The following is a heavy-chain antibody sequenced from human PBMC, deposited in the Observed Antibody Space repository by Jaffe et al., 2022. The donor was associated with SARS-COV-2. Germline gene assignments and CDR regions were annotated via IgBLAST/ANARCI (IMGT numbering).Heavy chain of an antibody. J-gene: IGHJ5*02. CDR1: GFSLSTSGVG. V-gene: IGHV2-5*02. CDR2: IYWDDDK. Sequence: QITLKESGPTLVKPTQTLTLTCTLSGFSLSTSGVGVGWIRQPPGKALEWLALIYWDDDKRYSPSLKTRLTITKDTSKNQVVLTMTNMDPVDTATYYCAHAPSGHYWNGWFDPWGQGTLVTVTS. D-gene: IGHD3-3*01. CDR3: AHAPSGHYWNGWFDP.